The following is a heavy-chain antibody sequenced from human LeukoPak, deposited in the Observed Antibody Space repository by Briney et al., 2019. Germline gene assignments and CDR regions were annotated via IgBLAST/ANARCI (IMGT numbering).Heavy chain of an antibody. Sequence: GGSLRLSCTASGLXFSNYAITWVRQAPGKGLECVSAISNSGSPTFYADSVKGRFTISRDNSKNTLYLQMNSLRSEDTALYYCAKDLSNWNDVTSPDYWGQGTLVTVSS. J-gene: IGHJ4*02. D-gene: IGHD1-1*01. CDR2: ISNSGSPT. CDR1: GLXFSNYA. V-gene: IGHV3-23*01. CDR3: AKDLSNWNDVTSPDY.